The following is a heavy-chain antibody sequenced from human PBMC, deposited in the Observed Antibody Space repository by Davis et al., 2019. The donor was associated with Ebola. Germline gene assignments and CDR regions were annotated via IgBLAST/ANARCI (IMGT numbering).Heavy chain of an antibody. CDR3: ARDFAYCSGGSCYSSGFDY. CDR1: GFTFSTYW. D-gene: IGHD2-15*01. J-gene: IGHJ4*02. CDR2: ISSSSSYI. V-gene: IGHV3-21*01. Sequence: GGSLRLSCEASGFTFSTYWMNWVRQAPGKGLEWVSSISSSSSYIYYADSVKGRFTISRDNAKNSLYLQMNSLRAEDTAVYYCARDFAYCSGGSCYSSGFDYWGQGTLVTVSS.